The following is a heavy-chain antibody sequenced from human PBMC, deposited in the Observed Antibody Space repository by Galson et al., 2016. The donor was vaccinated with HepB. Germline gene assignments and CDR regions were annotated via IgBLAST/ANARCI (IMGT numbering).Heavy chain of an antibody. V-gene: IGHV3-49*03. D-gene: IGHD2-2*01. CDR1: GFTFGDYG. Sequence: SLRLSCAASGFTFGDYGVTWFRQAPGKGLEWVGFIGSKTYGGTTEYAASVRGRFTLSRDDSKSIAYLQMSSLKTEDTAVYYCTRDSSNSLYLAWFDPWGQGTLVIASS. CDR2: IGSKTYGGTT. J-gene: IGHJ5*02. CDR3: TRDSSNSLYLAWFDP.